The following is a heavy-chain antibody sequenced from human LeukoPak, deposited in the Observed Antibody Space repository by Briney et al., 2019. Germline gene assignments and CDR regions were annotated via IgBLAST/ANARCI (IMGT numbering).Heavy chain of an antibody. Sequence: GGSLRLSCAASGFTFSSYSMNWVRQAPGKGLEWVSSISSSSSYIYYADSVKGRFTISRDNAKNSLYLQMNSLRAEDTDVYYCARGTAKSSGNNPYYWGQGTLVTVSS. D-gene: IGHD3-22*01. V-gene: IGHV3-21*01. CDR3: ARGTAKSSGNNPYY. CDR2: ISSSSSYI. CDR1: GFTFSSYS. J-gene: IGHJ4*02.